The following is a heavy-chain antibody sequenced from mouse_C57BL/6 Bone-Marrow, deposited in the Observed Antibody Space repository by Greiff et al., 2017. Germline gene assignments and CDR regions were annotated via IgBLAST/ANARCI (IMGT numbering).Heavy chain of an antibody. CDR3: ARGGVLRYWFAY. D-gene: IGHD1-1*01. J-gene: IGHJ3*01. V-gene: IGHV3-6*01. CDR2: ISYDGSN. Sequence: EVQLQQSGPGLVKPSQSLSLTCSVTGYSITSGYYWNWIRQFPGNKLEWMGYISYDGSNNYNPSLKNRFSITRDTSKNQFFLKLNSVTTEDTATYYCARGGVLRYWFAYWGQGTLVTVSA. CDR1: GYSITSGYY.